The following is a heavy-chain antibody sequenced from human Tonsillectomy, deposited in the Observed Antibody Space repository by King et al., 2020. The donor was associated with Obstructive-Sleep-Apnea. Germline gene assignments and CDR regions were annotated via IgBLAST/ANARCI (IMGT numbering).Heavy chain of an antibody. J-gene: IGHJ4*02. Sequence: VQLQESGPGLVKPSQTLSLTCTVSGGSISSGDYYWSWIRQPPGKGLEWIGYIYSSGRTYYNPSLQSRVTISVDTSKNQFSLKLSSVTAADTAGYYCAREVRNYYDSSGYYPGYYFDYWGQGTLVTVSS. CDR2: IYSSGRT. CDR3: AREVRNYYDSSGYYPGYYFDY. CDR1: GGSISSGDYY. V-gene: IGHV4-30-4*01. D-gene: IGHD3-22*01.